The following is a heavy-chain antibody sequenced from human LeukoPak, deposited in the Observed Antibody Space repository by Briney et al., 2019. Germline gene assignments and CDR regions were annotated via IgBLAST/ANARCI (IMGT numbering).Heavy chain of an antibody. CDR3: ATRDILGFDY. CDR1: GFFLSVYG. D-gene: IGHD3-9*01. Sequence: GRSLRLSCVASGFFLSVYGMHWVRQAPGKGLEWVAVISFDGSNIDYADSVKGRFTISRDNSKNMLYPQMNSLSAEDTAVYYCATRDILGFDYWGQGTLVTVSP. CDR2: ISFDGSNI. V-gene: IGHV3-30*04. J-gene: IGHJ4*02.